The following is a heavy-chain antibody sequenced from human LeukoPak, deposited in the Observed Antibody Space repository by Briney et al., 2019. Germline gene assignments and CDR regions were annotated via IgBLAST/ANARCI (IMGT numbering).Heavy chain of an antibody. Sequence: PSETLSLTCTVSGGSISSTSYYWRWIRQPPGKGLEWIGSLFYSGSTYYNPSLKSRLTISVDTSKNQFSLKLSSVTAADTAVYYCARTSAYCGADRYSTFDYWGQGTLVTVSS. J-gene: IGHJ4*02. D-gene: IGHD2-21*02. CDR3: ARTSAYCGADRYSTFDY. CDR1: GGSISSTSYY. V-gene: IGHV4-39*01. CDR2: LFYSGST.